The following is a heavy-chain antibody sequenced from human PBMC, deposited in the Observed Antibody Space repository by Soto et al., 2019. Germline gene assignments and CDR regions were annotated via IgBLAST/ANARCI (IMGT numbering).Heavy chain of an antibody. D-gene: IGHD2-2*01. CDR1: GYTFTSYG. CDR3: ARDPFDIVVVPAGYGMDV. J-gene: IGHJ6*02. V-gene: IGHV1-18*04. Sequence: QVQLVQSGAEVKKPGASVKVSCKASGYTFTSYGISWVRQAPGQGLEWMGWISAYNGNTNYAQKLQGRVTMTTDTSTSTADMELRSLRSDDTAVYYCARDPFDIVVVPAGYGMDVWGQGTTVTVSS. CDR2: ISAYNGNT.